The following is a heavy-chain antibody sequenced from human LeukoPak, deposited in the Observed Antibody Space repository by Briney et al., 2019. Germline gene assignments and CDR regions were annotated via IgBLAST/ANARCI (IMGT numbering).Heavy chain of an antibody. V-gene: IGHV3-7*01. CDR3: ARELEGYSGYDYPDYFDY. D-gene: IGHD5-12*01. CDR1: GFTFSSYW. CDR2: IKQDGSEK. J-gene: IGHJ4*02. Sequence: GGSLRLSCAASGFTFSSYWMSWVRQAPGKGLEWVANIKQDGSEKYYVDSVKGRFTISRDNAKNSLYLQMNSLRAEDTAVYYCARELEGYSGYDYPDYFDYWGQGTLVTVSS.